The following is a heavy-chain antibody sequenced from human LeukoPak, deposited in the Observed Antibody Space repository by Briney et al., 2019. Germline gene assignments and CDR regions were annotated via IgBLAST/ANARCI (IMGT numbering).Heavy chain of an antibody. V-gene: IGHV3-33*01. CDR1: GFTFSRYG. J-gene: IGHJ4*02. CDR3: GRPLGGDALDY. CDR2: IWYVGSNE. Sequence: GGSLRLSCAASGFTFSRYGMHWVRQAPGKGLEWVAVIWYVGSNEYYADSVKGRFTIFRDNSKNTLHLQMNSLRAEDTAVYYCGRPLGGDALDYWGQGTLVTVSS. D-gene: IGHD3-16*01.